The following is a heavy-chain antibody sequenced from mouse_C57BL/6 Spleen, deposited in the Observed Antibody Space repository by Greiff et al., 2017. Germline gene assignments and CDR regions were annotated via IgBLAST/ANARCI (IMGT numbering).Heavy chain of an antibody. J-gene: IGHJ2*01. Sequence: VRLVESGPELVKPGASVKISCKASGYAFSSSWMNWVKQRPGKGLEWIGRIYPGDGDTNYNGKFKGKATLTADKSSSTAYMQLSSLTSEDSAVYFCARSGSGTGGDFDYWGQGTTLTVSS. CDR3: ARSGSGTGGDFDY. D-gene: IGHD3-1*01. CDR1: GYAFSSSW. CDR2: IYPGDGDT. V-gene: IGHV1-82*01.